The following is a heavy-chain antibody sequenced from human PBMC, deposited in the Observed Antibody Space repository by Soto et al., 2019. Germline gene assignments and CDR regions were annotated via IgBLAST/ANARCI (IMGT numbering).Heavy chain of an antibody. CDR3: ARVQMAPNEGHFDY. J-gene: IGHJ4*02. V-gene: IGHV3-53*01. D-gene: IGHD5-12*01. Sequence: EVQLVESGGGLIQPGGSLRLSCAASGFTVSSHYMSWVRQAPGKGLEWVSVIYSGGSTYYADSVKGRFTISRDNSKNTLYLQMNSLRAEDTAVYYCARVQMAPNEGHFDYWGQGTLVTVSS. CDR1: GFTVSSHY. CDR2: IYSGGST.